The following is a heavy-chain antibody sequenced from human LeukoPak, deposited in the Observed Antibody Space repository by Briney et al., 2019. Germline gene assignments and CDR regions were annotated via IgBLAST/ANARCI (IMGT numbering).Heavy chain of an antibody. Sequence: PSGTLSLTCAVSGGSISSSNWWSWVRQPPGKGLEWLGEIYHSGSTNYNPSLKSRVTISVDKSKNQFSLKLSSVTAADTAVYYCARVDYYGSGSHDAFDIWGQGTMVTVSS. CDR1: GGSISSSNW. CDR3: ARVDYYGSGSHDAFDI. CDR2: IYHSGST. J-gene: IGHJ3*02. D-gene: IGHD3-10*01. V-gene: IGHV4-4*02.